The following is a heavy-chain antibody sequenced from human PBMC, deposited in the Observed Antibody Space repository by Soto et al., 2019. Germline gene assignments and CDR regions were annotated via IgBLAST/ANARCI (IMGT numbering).Heavy chain of an antibody. D-gene: IGHD6-6*01. Sequence: EVQLVESGGGLVQPGRSLRLSCAVSGFTFDDYAMHWVRQAPGKGLEWVGRIKSSTDGGTTDYAAPVKGRFTISRDDSKNTLYLQMNSLKTDDTGVYYCVSSDWGQGTLVTVSS. CDR3: VSSD. CDR1: GFTFDDYA. V-gene: IGHV3-15*01. J-gene: IGHJ4*02. CDR2: IKSSTDGGTT.